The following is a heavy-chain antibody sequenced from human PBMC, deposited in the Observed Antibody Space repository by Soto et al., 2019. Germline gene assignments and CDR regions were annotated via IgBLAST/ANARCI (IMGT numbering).Heavy chain of an antibody. V-gene: IGHV3-11*04. D-gene: IGHD6-19*01. CDR2: ITSSGRTT. CDR1: GFTFSDYY. Sequence: GGSLXLSCAASGFTFSDYYMNWIRQAPGKGLEWVSYITSSGRTTYYADSVKGRFTISRDNAKNTLYLQMNSLRAEDTAVYYCARGLASSGWSYYYGMDVWGQGTTVTVSS. CDR3: ARGLASSGWSYYYGMDV. J-gene: IGHJ6*02.